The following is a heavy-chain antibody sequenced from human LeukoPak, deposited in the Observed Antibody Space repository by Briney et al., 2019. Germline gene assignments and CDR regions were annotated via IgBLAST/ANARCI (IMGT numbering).Heavy chain of an antibody. Sequence: GGSLRLSCAASGFTFSIYGITWVRQAPGQGLEWMGWISAYNGNTNYAQKFQGRVTMTRDTSTSTVYMELSSLRSEDTAVYYCARGDMSGSNWFDPWGQGTLVTVSS. CDR1: GFTFSIYG. D-gene: IGHD3-3*01. V-gene: IGHV1-18*01. J-gene: IGHJ5*02. CDR3: ARGDMSGSNWFDP. CDR2: ISAYNGNT.